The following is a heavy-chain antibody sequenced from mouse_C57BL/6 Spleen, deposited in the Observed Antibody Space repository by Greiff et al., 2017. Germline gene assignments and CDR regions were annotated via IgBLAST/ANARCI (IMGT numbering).Heavy chain of an antibody. CDR2: IYPGNSYT. Sequence: VQLLQSGTVLVRPGASVKLSCKTSGYTFTSYWMHWVNQRPGQGLEWIGAIYPGNSYTNYHQNFKGKAKLTAVTSASTPYMQLSSLTNEDSAVYSCTREGTNYVRYFDVWGTGTTVTVSS. CDR3: TREGTNYVRYFDV. V-gene: IGHV1-5*01. D-gene: IGHD5-5*01. CDR1: GYTFTSYW. J-gene: IGHJ1*03.